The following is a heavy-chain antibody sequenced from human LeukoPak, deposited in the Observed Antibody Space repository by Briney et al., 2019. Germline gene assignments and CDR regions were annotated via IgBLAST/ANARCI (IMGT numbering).Heavy chain of an antibody. V-gene: IGHV3-33*06. J-gene: IGHJ4*02. CDR3: AKDCGGSCYY. CDR1: GFNFSNYG. D-gene: IGHD2-15*01. CDR2: IWFDGSKT. Sequence: QPGGSLRLSCAASGFNFSNYGMHWVRQAPGKGMEWVAVIWFDGSKTYYGDSVKGRFTISRDNSKNTLFPQMHSLRAEDTAVYYCAKDCGGSCYYWGQGSLVTVSS.